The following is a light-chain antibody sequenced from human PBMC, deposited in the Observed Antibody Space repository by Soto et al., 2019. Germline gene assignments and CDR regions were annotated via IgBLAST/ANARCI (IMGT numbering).Light chain of an antibody. CDR3: QQYNSYSPT. Sequence: DIRMYQSASTLSAYVGDRVTITCRASQSISVWLAWYQQKAGKAPNLLIYKASRLESGVPSRFSGSGSETEFTLTISGLQPGDSATYYCQQYNSYSPTFGQGTKAAIK. CDR2: KAS. V-gene: IGKV1-5*03. J-gene: IGKJ1*01. CDR1: QSISVW.